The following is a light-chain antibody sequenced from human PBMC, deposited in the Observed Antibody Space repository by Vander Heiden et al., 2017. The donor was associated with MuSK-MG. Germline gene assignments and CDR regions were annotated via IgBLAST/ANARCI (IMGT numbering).Light chain of an antibody. J-gene: IGKJ4*01. CDR3: HKRYITPLT. V-gene: IGKV1-39*01. CDR2: AAS. Sequence: DIQLSQSPSSLSASVGDRVTITCRASQSIGSYLIGYQQKTGKDPTLLIYAASSLQGWVPSKFSGSGSGTDYTIPISSLQPEDYATDYCHKRYITPLTFGGGTKVDIK. CDR1: QSIGSY.